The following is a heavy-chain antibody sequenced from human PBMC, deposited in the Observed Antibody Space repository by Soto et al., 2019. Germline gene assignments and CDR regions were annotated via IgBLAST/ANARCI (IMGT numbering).Heavy chain of an antibody. CDR3: ARIGAEFWSGYYTDYYYYMDV. J-gene: IGHJ6*03. Sequence: SETLSLTCTVSGGSISSGGYYWSWIRQHPGKGLEWIGYIYYSGSTYYNPSLKSRVTISVDTSKNQFSLKLSSVTAADTAVYYCARIGAEFWSGYYTDYYYYMDVWGKGTTVTVSS. V-gene: IGHV4-31*03. CDR1: GGSISSGGYY. D-gene: IGHD3-3*01. CDR2: IYYSGST.